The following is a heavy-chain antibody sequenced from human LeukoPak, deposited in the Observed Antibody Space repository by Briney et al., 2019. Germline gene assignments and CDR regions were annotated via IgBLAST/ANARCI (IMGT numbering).Heavy chain of an antibody. CDR2: INAGNGNT. Sequence: ASVKVSCKASGYTFTSYAMHWVRQAPGQRLEWMGWINAGNGNTKYSRKFQGRVTITRDTSASTAYMELSSLRSEDTAVYYCARTYSSSWWGHFGYWGQGTLVTVSS. CDR1: GYTFTSYA. V-gene: IGHV1-3*01. CDR3: ARTYSSSWWGHFGY. J-gene: IGHJ4*02. D-gene: IGHD6-13*01.